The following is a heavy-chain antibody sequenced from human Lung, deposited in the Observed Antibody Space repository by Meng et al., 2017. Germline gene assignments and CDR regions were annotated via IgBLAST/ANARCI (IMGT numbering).Heavy chain of an antibody. V-gene: IGHV1-3*01. D-gene: IGHD2-21*01. CDR2: INAGSENT. CDR1: GYTFTNYA. J-gene: IGHJ4*02. Sequence: QVHLVQSGAEVKKPGASVKASGKASGYTFTNYAMHWVRQAPGQGLEWMGWINAGSENTEYSQKFQGRVTLTRDTSATTAYMELRSLKSEDTAIYYCARDIVVTFGELTTLDSWGQGTLVTVSS. CDR3: ARDIVVTFGELTTLDS.